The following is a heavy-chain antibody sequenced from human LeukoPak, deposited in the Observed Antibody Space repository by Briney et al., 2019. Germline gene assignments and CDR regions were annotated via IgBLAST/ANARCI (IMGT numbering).Heavy chain of an antibody. V-gene: IGHV3-23*01. D-gene: IGHD3-22*01. Sequence: GGSLRLSCAASGFTFSTYAMTWVRQAPGKGLEWVSTIRGDGDRTYYADSVKGRFIISRDNSKNKLYLQLSTLRAEDTAVYYCAKTFYYDSSGYWDDWGQGTLVTVSS. CDR1: GFTFSTYA. CDR3: AKTFYYDSSGYWDD. CDR2: IRGDGDRT. J-gene: IGHJ4*02.